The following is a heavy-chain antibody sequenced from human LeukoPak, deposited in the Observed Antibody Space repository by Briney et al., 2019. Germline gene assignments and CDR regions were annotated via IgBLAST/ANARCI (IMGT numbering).Heavy chain of an antibody. CDR3: ARVVVGATVSYYFDY. J-gene: IGHJ4*02. V-gene: IGHV4-34*01. D-gene: IGHD1-26*01. CDR1: GGSFSCYY. Sequence: SETLSLTCAVYGGSFSCYYWSWIRQPPGRGLEWIGEINHSGSTNYNPSLKSRVTISVDTSKNQFSLKLSSVTAADTAVYYCARVVVGATVSYYFDYWGQGTLVTVSS. CDR2: INHSGST.